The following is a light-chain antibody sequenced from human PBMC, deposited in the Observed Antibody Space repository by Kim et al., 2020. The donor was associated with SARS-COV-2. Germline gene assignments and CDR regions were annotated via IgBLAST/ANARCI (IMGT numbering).Light chain of an antibody. CDR2: GAS. CDR3: QHYGDSPPFT. V-gene: IGKV3-20*01. Sequence: GEGDTLTCRASESISSPFLAGYQQRPGQPPRLLIYGASNRATGIPARFTGSGSGTDFTLTISRLESEDFAVYYCQHYGDSPPFTFGQGTKLEI. J-gene: IGKJ2*01. CDR1: ESISSPF.